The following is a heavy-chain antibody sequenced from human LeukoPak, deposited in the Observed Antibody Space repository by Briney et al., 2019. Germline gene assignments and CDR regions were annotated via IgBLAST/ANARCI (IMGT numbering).Heavy chain of an antibody. CDR2: ISSSSSYI. D-gene: IGHD2-2*02. J-gene: IGHJ4*02. CDR3: ARQDCSSTSCYIFFFDY. V-gene: IGHV3-21*01. CDR1: GFTFSSYS. Sequence: SGGSLRLSCAASGFTFSSYSMTWVRQAPGKGLEWVSSISSSSSYIYYADSVKGRFTISRDNAKNSLYLQMNSLRAEDTAVYYCARQDCSSTSCYIFFFDYWGQGTLVTVSS.